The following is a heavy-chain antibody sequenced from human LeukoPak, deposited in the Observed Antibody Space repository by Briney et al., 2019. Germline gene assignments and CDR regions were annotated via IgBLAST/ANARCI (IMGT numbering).Heavy chain of an antibody. J-gene: IGHJ5*02. Sequence: SETLSLTCAVYGGSFSGYYWSWIRQPPGKGLEWIGEINHSGSTNYNPSLKSRVTISVDTSKNQFSLKLSSVTAADTAVYYCARDLFWTGFDPWGQGTLVTVSS. V-gene: IGHV4-34*01. D-gene: IGHD2-21*01. CDR2: INHSGST. CDR1: GGSFSGYY. CDR3: ARDLFWTGFDP.